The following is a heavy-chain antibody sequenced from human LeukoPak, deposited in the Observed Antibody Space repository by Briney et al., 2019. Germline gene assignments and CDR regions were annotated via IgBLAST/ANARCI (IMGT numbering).Heavy chain of an antibody. CDR3: ARGGGPGYSSVWYGY. CDR2: INPNSGGT. V-gene: IGHV1-2*02. CDR1: GYTFTGYY. J-gene: IGHJ4*02. D-gene: IGHD6-19*01. Sequence: ASVKVSFKASGYTFTGYYMHWVRQAPGQGLEWMGWINPNSGGTNYAQKFQGRVTMTRDTSTSTAYMELSRLRSDDTAVYYCARGGGPGYSSVWYGYWGQGTLVTVSS.